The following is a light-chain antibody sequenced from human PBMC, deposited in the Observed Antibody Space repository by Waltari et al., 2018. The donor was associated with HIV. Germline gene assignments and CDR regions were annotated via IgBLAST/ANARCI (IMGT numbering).Light chain of an antibody. CDR1: QSISVY. CDR2: AAS. V-gene: IGKV1-39*01. CDR3: QESFSALPFT. Sequence: DIHMTQSPPSLSASVGDRVTITCRASQSISVYLNWYQQKSGEAPRVLIYAASNLQSGVPSRFSGSGSGTDFTLTISSLQPEVFGTYYCQESFSALPFTFGPGTKWISN. J-gene: IGKJ3*01.